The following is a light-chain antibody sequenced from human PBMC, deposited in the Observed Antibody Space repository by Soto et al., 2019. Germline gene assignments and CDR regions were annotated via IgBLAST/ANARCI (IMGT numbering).Light chain of an antibody. CDR2: KAS. Sequence: IQMTQSPSTLSGSVGDRFTITCLASQTISSWLAWYQQKPGKAPKLLIYKASTLKSGVPSRFSGSGSGTDFTLTISSLQAEDFATYYCQQTRSYPSTFGGGTQVEIK. CDR3: QQTRSYPST. CDR1: QTISSW. J-gene: IGKJ4*01. V-gene: IGKV1-5*03.